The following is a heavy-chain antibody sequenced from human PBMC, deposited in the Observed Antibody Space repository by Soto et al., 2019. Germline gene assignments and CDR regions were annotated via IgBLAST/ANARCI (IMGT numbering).Heavy chain of an antibody. D-gene: IGHD1-1*01. J-gene: IGHJ4*02. CDR1: GFTFSDYY. CDR3: ARGHNVTTY. Sequence: PGGSLRLSCAASGFTFSDYYMSWFRQAPGKGLEWVSYISNTGTTMSYADSVKGRFTISRDNAKNSLYLQLDSLRAEDNAVFYCARGHNVTTYWGQGTLVTVYS. V-gene: IGHV3-11*01. CDR2: ISNTGTTM.